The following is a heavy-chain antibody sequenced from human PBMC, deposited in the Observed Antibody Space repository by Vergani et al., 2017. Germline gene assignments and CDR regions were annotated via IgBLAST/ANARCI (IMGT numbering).Heavy chain of an antibody. V-gene: IGHV3-9*01. CDR1: GFTFDDYA. D-gene: IGHD3-3*01. CDR3: AKGTPELRFLEGKSAFDI. CDR2: ISWNTGSM. Sequence: VQLVESGGGLVQPGRSLRLSCAASGFTFDDYAMYWVRQPPGKGLEWVSGISWNTGSMDYADSVKDRFTISRDNAKNSLYLQMNSLRAEDTAWYYCAKGTPELRFLEGKSAFDIWGQGTMVTVSS. J-gene: IGHJ3*02.